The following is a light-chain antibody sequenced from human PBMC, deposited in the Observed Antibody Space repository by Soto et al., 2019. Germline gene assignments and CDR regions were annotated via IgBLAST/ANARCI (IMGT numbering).Light chain of an antibody. J-gene: IGKJ1*01. Sequence: EIVLTQSPGTLSLSPGEGATLSCRASQSVSSSYLAWYQQKPGQAPRLLIYGASSRATGIPDRFSGSGSGTDFTLTISRLGPEDFAVYYCQQYGSSLTWTFGQGTKV. V-gene: IGKV3-20*01. CDR2: GAS. CDR1: QSVSSSY. CDR3: QQYGSSLTWT.